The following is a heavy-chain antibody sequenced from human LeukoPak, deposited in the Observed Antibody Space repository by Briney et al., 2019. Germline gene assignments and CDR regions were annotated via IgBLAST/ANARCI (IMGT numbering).Heavy chain of an antibody. Sequence: GGPLSLSCEAPGRASGGFKMNWARRLPGKGWDGVSYISSGGTTIYYADSVKGRFTISRDNAKNSLYLQMNNLRAEDTAVYYCASARLYSSSWYCYFDYWGRGTLVTVSS. CDR3: ASARLYSSSWYCYFDY. CDR2: ISSGGTTI. J-gene: IGHJ4*02. D-gene: IGHD6-13*01. V-gene: IGHV3-48*03. CDR1: GRASGGFK.